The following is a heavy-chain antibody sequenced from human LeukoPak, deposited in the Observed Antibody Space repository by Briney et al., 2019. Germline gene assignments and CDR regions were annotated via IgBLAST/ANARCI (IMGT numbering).Heavy chain of an antibody. V-gene: IGHV4-59*08. D-gene: IGHD3-22*01. J-gene: IGHJ3*02. CDR3: ARGGSYDSSGYYYRAFDI. CDR1: GGSISSYY. Sequence: SETLSLTCTVSGGSISSYYWSWIRQPPGKGLEWIGYIYYSGSTNYNPSLKSRVTISVDTSKNQFSLKLNSVTAADTAVYYCARGGSYDSSGYYYRAFDIWGQGTMVTVSS. CDR2: IYYSGST.